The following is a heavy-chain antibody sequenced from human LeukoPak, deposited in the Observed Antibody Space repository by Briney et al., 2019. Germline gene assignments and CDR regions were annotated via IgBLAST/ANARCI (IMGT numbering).Heavy chain of an antibody. CDR3: ARDPYYYDSSGLNWFDP. V-gene: IGHV1-2*02. Sequence: GASVKVSCKASGYTFTGYYMHWVRQAPGQGLEWMGWINPNSGGTNYAQKFQGRVTMTRDTSISTAYMELSRLRSDDTAVYYCARDPYYYDSSGLNWFDPWGQGTLVTVSS. CDR1: GYTFTGYY. CDR2: INPNSGGT. J-gene: IGHJ5*02. D-gene: IGHD3-22*01.